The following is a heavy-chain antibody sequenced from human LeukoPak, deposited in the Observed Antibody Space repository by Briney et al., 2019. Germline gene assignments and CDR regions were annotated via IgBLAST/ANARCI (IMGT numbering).Heavy chain of an antibody. D-gene: IGHD2-15*01. CDR2: IIPILGIA. CDR1: GGTFSSHA. Sequence: ASVKVSCKASGGTFSSHAISWVRQAPGQGLEWMGRIIPILGIANYAQKFQGRVTITADKSTSTAYMELSSLRSEDTAVYYCAREGYCSGGSCPTDYNWFDPWGQGTLVTVSS. J-gene: IGHJ5*02. CDR3: AREGYCSGGSCPTDYNWFDP. V-gene: IGHV1-69*04.